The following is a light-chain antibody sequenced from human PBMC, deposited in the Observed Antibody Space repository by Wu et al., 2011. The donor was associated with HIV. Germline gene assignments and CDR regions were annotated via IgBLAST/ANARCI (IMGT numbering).Light chain of an antibody. Sequence: EILLTQSPGTLSLSPGERATLSCRASQSVSSSYLAWYQQKPGQAPRLLIYGASSRATGIPDRFSGSGSGTDFTLTISRLEPEDFAVYYCQHYGTSPYTFGQGTKLEIK. CDR1: QSVSSSY. J-gene: IGKJ2*01. CDR2: GAS. CDR3: QHYGTSPYT. V-gene: IGKV3-20*01.